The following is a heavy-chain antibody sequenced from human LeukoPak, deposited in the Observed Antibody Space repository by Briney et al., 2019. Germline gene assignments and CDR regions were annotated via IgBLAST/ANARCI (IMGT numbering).Heavy chain of an antibody. CDR1: GFTFSTYW. V-gene: IGHV3-74*01. Sequence: GGSLRLSCAASGFTFSTYWMHWVRQAPGKGLVWVSRISSDGSTPSYADSVKGRFTISRDSGKNTLYLQMNSLRAEDTAVYYCTRVGSGTTRDYWGQGTLVTVSS. CDR3: TRVGSGTTRDY. D-gene: IGHD1-14*01. J-gene: IGHJ4*02. CDR2: ISSDGSTP.